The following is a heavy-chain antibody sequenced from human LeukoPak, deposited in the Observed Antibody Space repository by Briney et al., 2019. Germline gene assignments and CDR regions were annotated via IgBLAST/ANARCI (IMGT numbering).Heavy chain of an antibody. CDR3: AKDKDPWKSTAISDFDY. V-gene: IGHV3-30*02. CDR1: GFTFSSYG. D-gene: IGHD1-1*01. J-gene: IGHJ4*02. CDR2: IRYDSSNK. Sequence: GGSPRLSFTASGFTFSSYGMHWVRQAPGKGLEWVAFIRYDSSNKYYRDSVKGRFTISRDNSKNTLYLQMNSLRVEDTAVYFCAKDKDPWKSTAISDFDYWGQGSLVTVSS.